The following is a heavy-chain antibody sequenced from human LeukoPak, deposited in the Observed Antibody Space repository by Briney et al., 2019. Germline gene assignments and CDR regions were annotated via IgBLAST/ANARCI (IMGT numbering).Heavy chain of an antibody. Sequence: SETLSLTCAVYGGSFSGYYWSWIRQPPGKGLEWIGEINHSGSTNYNPSLKSRVTISVDTSKNQFSLKLSSVTAADTAVYCCANMGYSYAPGLFDPWGQGTLVTVSS. J-gene: IGHJ5*02. CDR3: ANMGYSYAPGLFDP. CDR2: INHSGST. CDR1: GGSFSGYY. V-gene: IGHV4-34*01. D-gene: IGHD5-18*01.